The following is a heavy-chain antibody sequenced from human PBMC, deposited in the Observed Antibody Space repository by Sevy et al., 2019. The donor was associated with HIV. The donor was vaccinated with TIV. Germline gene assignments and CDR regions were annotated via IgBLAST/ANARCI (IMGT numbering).Heavy chain of an antibody. V-gene: IGHV3-53*01. D-gene: IGHD6-13*01. CDR3: ARVSYNYYYGMDV. J-gene: IGHJ6*02. CDR2: IYSGGRT. Sequence: GSLRLSCAASGLTVSSNYMSWVRQAPGKGLEWVSVIYSGGRTYYADSVKGRFTISRDNSKNTLYLQMNSLRAEDTAVYYCARVSYNYYYGMDVWGQGTTVTVSS. CDR1: GLTVSSNY.